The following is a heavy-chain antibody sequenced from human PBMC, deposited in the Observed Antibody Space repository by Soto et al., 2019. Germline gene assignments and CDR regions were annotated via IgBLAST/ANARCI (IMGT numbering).Heavy chain of an antibody. V-gene: IGHV6-1*01. CDR1: GDSVSSSSVA. J-gene: IGHJ6*02. CDR2: TYYRSKWFD. CDR3: TRDRNGMDV. Sequence: PSQTLSLTCAISGDSVSSSSVAWNWIRQSPSRGLEWLGRTYYRSKWFDDYAESVKSRITINPDTSKNQFSLHLNSVTPEDTAVYYCTRDRNGMDVWGQGTMVTVSS.